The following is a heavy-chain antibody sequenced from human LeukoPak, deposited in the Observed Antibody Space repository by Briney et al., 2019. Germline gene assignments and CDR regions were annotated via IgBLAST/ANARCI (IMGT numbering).Heavy chain of an antibody. CDR2: ISTNSAFI. CDR3: ARESRAMVRGVFDY. Sequence: TGGSLRLSCTASGFTFINYSMNWVRQAPGKGLEWVSSISTNSAFIYYADSVKGRFTISRDNAKNSLYLQMNSLRAEDTAVYYCARESRAMVRGVFDYWGQGTLVTVSS. D-gene: IGHD3-10*01. V-gene: IGHV3-21*01. CDR1: GFTFINYS. J-gene: IGHJ4*02.